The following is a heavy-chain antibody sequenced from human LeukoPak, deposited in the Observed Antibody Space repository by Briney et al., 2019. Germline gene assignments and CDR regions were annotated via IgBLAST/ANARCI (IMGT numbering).Heavy chain of an antibody. CDR1: GFIFASYG. D-gene: IGHD1-26*01. CDR3: ARSAVQANTPFYFDF. CDR2: ISAGSSNT. V-gene: IGHV3-48*01. Sequence: GGSLRLSCSASGFIFASYGMNWVRQAPGSGLQWVAYISAGSSNTFYADSVKGRFTISRDDADNFLHLQMNSLSAGDTAVYYCARSAVQANTPFYFDFWGQGALVTVSS. J-gene: IGHJ4*02.